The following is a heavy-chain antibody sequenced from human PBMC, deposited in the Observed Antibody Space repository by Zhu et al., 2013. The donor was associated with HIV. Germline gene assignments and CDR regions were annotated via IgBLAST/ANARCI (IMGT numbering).Heavy chain of an antibody. CDR2: ISAYNGNT. D-gene: IGHD3-22*01. J-gene: IGHJ4*02. CDR1: GYTFTGYY. CDR3: ATTYYYDSSGYYITHFDY. V-gene: IGHV1-18*04. Sequence: VQLVQSGAEVKKPGASVKVSCKASGYTFTGYYMHWVRQAPGQGLEWMGWISAYNGNTNYAQKLQGRVTMTTDTSTSTAYMELRSLRSDDTAVYYCATTYYYDSSGYYITHFDYWGQGTLVTVSS.